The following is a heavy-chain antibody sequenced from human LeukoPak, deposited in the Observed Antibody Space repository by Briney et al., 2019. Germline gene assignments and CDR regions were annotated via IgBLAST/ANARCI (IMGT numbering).Heavy chain of an antibody. Sequence: SVKVSCKASGGTFSSYAISWVRQAPGQALEWMGGIIPIFGTANYAQKFQGRVTITADESTSTAYMELSSLRSEDTAVYYCARDVDTAMVHWFDPWGQGTLVTVSS. CDR3: ARDVDTAMVHWFDP. J-gene: IGHJ5*02. CDR1: GGTFSSYA. V-gene: IGHV1-69*13. D-gene: IGHD5-18*01. CDR2: IIPIFGTA.